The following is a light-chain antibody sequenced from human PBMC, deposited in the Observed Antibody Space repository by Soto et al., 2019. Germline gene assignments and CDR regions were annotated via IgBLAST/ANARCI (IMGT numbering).Light chain of an antibody. J-gene: IGKJ1*01. CDR1: QDISSY. V-gene: IGKV1-39*01. Sequence: DIQMTQSPSSLSASVGDRVTITCRASQDISSYLNWYQQRPGKAPKLLIYNALSLQSGVPSRFSGSGSGTDFTLTISSLEAEDFASYYCQQSDSTPWTFGPGTKVEIK. CDR2: NAL. CDR3: QQSDSTPWT.